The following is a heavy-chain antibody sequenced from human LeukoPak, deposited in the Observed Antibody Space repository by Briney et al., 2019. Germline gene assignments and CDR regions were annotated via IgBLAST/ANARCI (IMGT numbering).Heavy chain of an antibody. D-gene: IGHD3-22*01. CDR2: MRYDGSVD. Sequence: QSGGSLRLSCAASGFTFSIFGMYWVRQAPGKGLEWVAYMRYDGSVDYYADSVKGRFTISRDNSKNTLYLQMNTLRTEDTAVYYCAKQVYYYDGSGVFDYWGQGTLVTVSS. V-gene: IGHV3-30*02. J-gene: IGHJ4*02. CDR1: GFTFSIFG. CDR3: AKQVYYYDGSGVFDY.